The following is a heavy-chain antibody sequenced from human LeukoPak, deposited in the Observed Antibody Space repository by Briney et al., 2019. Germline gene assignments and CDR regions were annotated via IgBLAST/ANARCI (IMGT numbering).Heavy chain of an antibody. CDR1: GYSFTSYW. V-gene: IGHV5-51*01. CDR3: ARLSDYGDHVGAFDI. Sequence: GESLKISCKGSGYSFTSYWIGWVRQMPGKGLEWMGIICPGDSDTRYSPSFQGQVTISADKSISTAYLQWSSLKASDTAMYYCARLSDYGDHVGAFDIWGQGTMVTVSS. J-gene: IGHJ3*02. D-gene: IGHD4-17*01. CDR2: ICPGDSDT.